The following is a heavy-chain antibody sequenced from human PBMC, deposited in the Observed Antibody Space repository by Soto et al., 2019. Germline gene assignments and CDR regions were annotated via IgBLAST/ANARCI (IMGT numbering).Heavy chain of an antibody. Sequence: GESLKISCEASGFVFTNFWMHWVRHVPGKGLVWVARIDTSGHSTNYAESVKGRFTISRDNAKNTVSVQMNSLRVEDTGVYYCAKDSWYFDLWSQGSQVT. CDR2: IDTSGHST. CDR3: AKDSWYFDL. D-gene: IGHD6-13*01. CDR1: GFVFTNFW. J-gene: IGHJ4*02. V-gene: IGHV3-74*01.